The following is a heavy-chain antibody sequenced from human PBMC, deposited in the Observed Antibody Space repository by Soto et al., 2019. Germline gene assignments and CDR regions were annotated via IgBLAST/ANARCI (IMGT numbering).Heavy chain of an antibody. D-gene: IGHD3-3*01. CDR1: GFTFSSYS. CDR2: ISSSSSTI. Sequence: EVQLVESGGGLVQPGGSLRLSCAASGFTFSSYSMNWVRQAPGKGLEWVSYISSSSSTIYYADSVKGRFTISRDNAKNSLYLQMNSLRAEDTAVYYCARDRSLYYDFWSGYYRGSGLRYWGQGTLVTVSS. CDR3: ARDRSLYYDFWSGYYRGSGLRY. V-gene: IGHV3-48*01. J-gene: IGHJ4*02.